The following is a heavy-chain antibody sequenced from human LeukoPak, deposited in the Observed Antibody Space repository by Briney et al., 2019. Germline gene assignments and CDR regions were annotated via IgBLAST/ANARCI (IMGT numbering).Heavy chain of an antibody. D-gene: IGHD6-13*01. CDR1: GFTFSSYA. CDR3: ARLLTAAGKGGDY. Sequence: GRSLRLSCAASGFTFSSYAMHWVRQAPGKGLEWVAVISYDGSNKYYADSVKGRFTISRDNSKNTLYLQMNSLRAEDTAVYYCARLLTAAGKGGDYWGQGTLVTVSS. CDR2: ISYDGSNK. J-gene: IGHJ4*02. V-gene: IGHV3-30-3*01.